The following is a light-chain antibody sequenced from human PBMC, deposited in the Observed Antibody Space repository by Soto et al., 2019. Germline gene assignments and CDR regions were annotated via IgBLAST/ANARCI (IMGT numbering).Light chain of an antibody. CDR1: QSVSSY. J-gene: IGKJ4*01. Sequence: EIVLTQSPATLSLSPGERATLSCRASQSVSSYLAWYQQKPGQAPRLLIYDASNRATGIPARFSGSGSGTDFTLTISRLQPEDFEVYYCQQRSKWPLTFGGGTKVDIK. V-gene: IGKV3-11*01. CDR2: DAS. CDR3: QQRSKWPLT.